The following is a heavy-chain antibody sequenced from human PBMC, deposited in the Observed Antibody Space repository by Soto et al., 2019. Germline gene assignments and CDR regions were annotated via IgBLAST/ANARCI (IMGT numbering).Heavy chain of an antibody. V-gene: IGHV1-46*01. CDR3: AREFPSTYWFDP. D-gene: IGHD3-16*01. CDR1: GYPFINFY. Sequence: ASVKVSCKTSGYPFINFYVHWVRQAPGQGLEWLGNINPRADSTVYAPKFEDRVSMTRDTSTSTVYMELSSLTSDDTAMYYCAREFPSTYWFDPWGQGTLVTVSS. J-gene: IGHJ5*02. CDR2: INPRADST.